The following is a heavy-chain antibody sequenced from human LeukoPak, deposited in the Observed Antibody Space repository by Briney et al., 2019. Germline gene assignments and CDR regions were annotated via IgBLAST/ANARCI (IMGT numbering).Heavy chain of an antibody. CDR1: GFISISYT. J-gene: IGHJ5*02. CDR2: INGRGGST. V-gene: IGHV3-23*01. CDR3: ALSSSSFASVNSGGGS. D-gene: IGHD6-6*01. Sequence: PGGSLRLSCAASGFISISYTMNWVRQAPGKGLEWVSGINGRGGSTYYADSVKGRFTISRDNSKNTLYLQMNSLRPDDTAVYYCALSSSSFASVNSGGGSWGQGTLVTVSS.